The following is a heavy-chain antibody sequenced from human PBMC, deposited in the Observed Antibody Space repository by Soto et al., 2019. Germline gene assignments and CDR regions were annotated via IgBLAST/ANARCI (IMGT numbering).Heavy chain of an antibody. J-gene: IGHJ6*02. CDR2: IWNDGSHK. CDR1: GFTLSSSD. V-gene: IGHV3-33*01. Sequence: VQLVESGGGVAQAGSSLRLSCAASGFTLSSSDMHWVHQAPGKGLEWVSDIWNDGSHKDYVDSVKGRFSVSRDKSKNTVYLQMNSLRAEDTAVYYCARSFGVSGRYFYYYGLDVWGQGTTVTVSS. D-gene: IGHD2-8*01. CDR3: ARSFGVSGRYFYYYGLDV.